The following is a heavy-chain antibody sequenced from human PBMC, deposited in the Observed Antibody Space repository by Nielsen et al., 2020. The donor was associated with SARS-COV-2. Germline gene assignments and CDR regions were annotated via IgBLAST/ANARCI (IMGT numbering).Heavy chain of an antibody. D-gene: IGHD1-26*01. Sequence: ASVKVSCKASGYTFTSYAMHWVRQAPGQRPEWMGWINAGNGNTKYSQKFQGRVTITRDTSASTAYMELSSLRSEDTAVYYCARDLGGSGSYYVDYWGQGTLVTVSS. CDR2: INAGNGNT. J-gene: IGHJ4*02. CDR3: ARDLGGSGSYYVDY. CDR1: GYTFTSYA. V-gene: IGHV1-3*01.